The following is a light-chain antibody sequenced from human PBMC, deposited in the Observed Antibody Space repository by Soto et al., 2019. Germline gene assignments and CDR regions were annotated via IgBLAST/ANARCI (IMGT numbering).Light chain of an antibody. CDR3: SSKTSSSSPSV. CDR2: EVS. Sequence: QSALTQPASVSGSPGQSITISCTGSTSDVGAYNYVSWYKHHPGQAPQLMIYEVSNRPSGVSNRFSGSKSGNTASLTISGLQADGEGDYYCSSKTSSSSPSVFGTGPKVTVL. CDR1: TSDVGAYNY. J-gene: IGLJ1*01. V-gene: IGLV2-14*01.